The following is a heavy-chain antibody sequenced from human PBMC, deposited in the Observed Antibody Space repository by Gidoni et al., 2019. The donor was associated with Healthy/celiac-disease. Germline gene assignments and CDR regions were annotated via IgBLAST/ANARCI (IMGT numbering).Heavy chain of an antibody. J-gene: IGHJ6*02. V-gene: IGHV4-34*01. CDR3: ARVVTGTPLRYYYYYGMDV. D-gene: IGHD1-20*01. Sequence: QVQLQPWGAGLLKPSETLSLTCAVYGGSSSGYYWSWIRQPPGKGLEWIGEINHSGSTNYNPSLKSRVTISVDTSKNQFSLKLSSVTAADTAVYYCARVVTGTPLRYYYYYGMDVWGQGTTVTVSS. CDR1: GGSSSGYY. CDR2: INHSGST.